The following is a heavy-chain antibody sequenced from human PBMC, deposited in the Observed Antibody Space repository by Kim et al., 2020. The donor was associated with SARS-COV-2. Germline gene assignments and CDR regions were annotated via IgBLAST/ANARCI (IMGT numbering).Heavy chain of an antibody. J-gene: IGHJ5*02. CDR2: ISAYNGNT. V-gene: IGHV1-18*01. CDR1: GYTFTSYG. D-gene: IGHD6-13*01. Sequence: ASVKVSCKASGYTFTSYGISWVRQAPGQGLEWMGWISAYNGNTNYAQKLQGRVTMTTDTSTSTAYMELRSLRSDDTAVYYCARDYRAGYSSSWYHSLHHARVDPWGQGTLVTVSS. CDR3: ARDYRAGYSSSWYHSLHHARVDP.